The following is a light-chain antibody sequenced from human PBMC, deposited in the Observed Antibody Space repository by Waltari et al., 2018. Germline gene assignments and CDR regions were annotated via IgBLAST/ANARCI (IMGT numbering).Light chain of an antibody. CDR1: ASDVGTYNL. CDR3: CSYAGSSTV. J-gene: IGLJ3*02. V-gene: IGLV2-23*02. CDR2: EVT. Sequence: QSALTQPASVSGSPGQSIPISCTGSASDVGTYNLVSCYQQHPGKAPKLMIYEVTKRPSGVTNRFSGSKSGNTASLTISGLQAEDEADYYCCSYAGSSTVFGGGTKLTVL.